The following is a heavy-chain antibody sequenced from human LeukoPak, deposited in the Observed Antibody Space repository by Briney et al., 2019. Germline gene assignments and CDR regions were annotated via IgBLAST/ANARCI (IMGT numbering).Heavy chain of an antibody. Sequence: GGPLKLSCAASGFTFDDYAMHWVRQAPGKGLEWVSGISWNSGSIGYADSVKGRFTISRDNAKNSLYLQMNSQRAEDTAVYYCAKDRTQWTLDYWGQGTLVTVSS. CDR2: ISWNSGSI. CDR3: AKDRTQWTLDY. CDR1: GFTFDDYA. D-gene: IGHD3/OR15-3a*01. V-gene: IGHV3-9*01. J-gene: IGHJ4*02.